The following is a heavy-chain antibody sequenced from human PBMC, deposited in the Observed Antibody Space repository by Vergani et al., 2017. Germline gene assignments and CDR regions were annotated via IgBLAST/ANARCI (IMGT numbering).Heavy chain of an antibody. Sequence: EVQLVQSGAEVKKPGESLKISCKGSGYSFTSYWIGWVRQMPGKGREWMGIIDPGDSDTRYSPPFQVQVTISADKSISTAYLQWSSLKASDTAMYYCARQRRQTVTTSAIYYMDVWGKGTTVTVSS. J-gene: IGHJ6*03. CDR1: GYSFTSYW. CDR2: IDPGDSDT. D-gene: IGHD4-17*01. V-gene: IGHV5-51*01. CDR3: ARQRRQTVTTSAIYYMDV.